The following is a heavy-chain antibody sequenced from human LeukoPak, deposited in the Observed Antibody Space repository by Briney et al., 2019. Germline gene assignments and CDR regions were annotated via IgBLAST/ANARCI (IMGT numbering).Heavy chain of an antibody. CDR2: ISGSGGST. J-gene: IGHJ4*02. CDR3: AKDREGQWLVRILDY. Sequence: QTGGSLRLSCAASGFTFSSYAMSWVRQAPGKGLEWVSAISGSGGSTYYADSVKGRFTISRDNSKKTLYLQMNSLRAEDTAVYYCAKDREGQWLVRILDYWGQGTLVTVSS. D-gene: IGHD6-19*01. CDR1: GFTFSSYA. V-gene: IGHV3-23*01.